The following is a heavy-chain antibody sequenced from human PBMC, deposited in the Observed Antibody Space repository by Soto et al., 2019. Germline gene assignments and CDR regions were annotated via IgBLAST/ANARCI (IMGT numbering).Heavy chain of an antibody. J-gene: IGHJ5*02. V-gene: IGHV1-18*01. D-gene: IGHD3-10*01. CDR3: ARGGSYYGSDP. CDR1: GFTLTTHG. Sequence: ASVKVSCQASGFTLTTHGISWGRQAPGQGLEWMGWISAYNGNTNYAQKLQGRVTMTTDTSTSTAYMELRSLRSDDTAVYYCARGGSYYGSDPWGQGTLVTVSS. CDR2: ISAYNGNT.